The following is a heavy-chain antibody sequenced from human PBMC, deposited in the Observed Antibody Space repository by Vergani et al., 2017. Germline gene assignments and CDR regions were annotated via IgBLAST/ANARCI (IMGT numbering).Heavy chain of an antibody. J-gene: IGHJ4*02. D-gene: IGHD3-3*01. CDR3: AGDPSYDFWSGYYDY. V-gene: IGHV3-23*01. CDR1: GFTFSSYA. Sequence: EVQLLESGGGLVQPGGSLRLSCEASGFTFSSYAMSWVRQAPGKGLEWVSAISGSGGSTYYADSVKCRFTISRDNSKNTLYLQMGSLRAEDMAVYYCAGDPSYDFWSGYYDYWGQGTLVTVSS. CDR2: ISGSGGST.